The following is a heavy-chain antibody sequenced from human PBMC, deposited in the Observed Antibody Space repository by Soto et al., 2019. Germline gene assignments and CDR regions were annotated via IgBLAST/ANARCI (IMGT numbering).Heavy chain of an antibody. J-gene: IGHJ4*02. CDR1: GYTFTCYY. CDR2: INPNSGGT. D-gene: IGHD2-15*01. Sequence: SGKVCCKAFGYTFTCYYMHLVRQAPGQGLEWMGWINPNSGGTNYAQKFQGRVTMTRDTSISTAYMELSRLRSDDTAVYYCASEAVVAATREAVDYWGQGTLVTVSS. CDR3: ASEAVVAATREAVDY. V-gene: IGHV1-2*02.